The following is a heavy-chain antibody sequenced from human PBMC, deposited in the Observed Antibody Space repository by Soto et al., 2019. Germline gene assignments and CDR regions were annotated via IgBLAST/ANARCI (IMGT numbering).Heavy chain of an antibody. Sequence: QVQLQESGPGLVKPSQTLSLTCTASGGSISSGGYYWSWIRQHPGKGLEWIGYIYYSGSTYYNPSLKSRVTISVDTSKNQFSLKLSSVTAADTAVYYCARDNRSSGYAPFDYWGQGTLVTVSS. D-gene: IGHD3-22*01. CDR2: IYYSGST. CDR1: GGSISSGGYY. V-gene: IGHV4-31*03. J-gene: IGHJ4*02. CDR3: ARDNRSSGYAPFDY.